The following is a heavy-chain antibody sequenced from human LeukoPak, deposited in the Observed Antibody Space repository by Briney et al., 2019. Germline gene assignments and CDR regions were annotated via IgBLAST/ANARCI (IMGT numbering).Heavy chain of an antibody. CDR1: GFTFSSYS. Sequence: GGSLRLSCAASGFTFSSYSMNWVRQAPGKGLEWVSSISSSSSYIYYADSVKGRFTISRDNAKNSLYLQMNSLRAEDTAVYYCARDLGYYYDSSGSPGHWGQGTLVTVSS. V-gene: IGHV3-21*01. D-gene: IGHD3-22*01. CDR3: ARDLGYYYDSSGSPGH. CDR2: ISSSSSYI. J-gene: IGHJ4*02.